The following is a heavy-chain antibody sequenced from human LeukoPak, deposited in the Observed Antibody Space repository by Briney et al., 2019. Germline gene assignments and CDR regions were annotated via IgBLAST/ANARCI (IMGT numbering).Heavy chain of an antibody. CDR3: ARAVSYDFWSGYPDAFDI. V-gene: IGHV3-30*02. D-gene: IGHD3-3*01. J-gene: IGHJ3*02. CDR2: INYDGSKE. Sequence: GGSLRLSCAASGFTFSRFGMHWVRQAPGKGLEWVTFINYDGSKEYYADSVKGRFTISRDSSKNTLYLQMNSLRAEDTAVYYCARAVSYDFWSGYPDAFDIWGQGTMVTVSS. CDR1: GFTFSRFG.